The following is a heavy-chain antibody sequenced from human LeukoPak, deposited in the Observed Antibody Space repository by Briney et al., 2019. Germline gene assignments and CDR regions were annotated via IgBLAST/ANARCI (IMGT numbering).Heavy chain of an antibody. J-gene: IGHJ4*02. D-gene: IGHD6-13*01. CDR2: ISSGSSYI. CDR1: GFTFSSYS. V-gene: IGHV3-21*01. Sequence: NPGGSLRLSCAASGFTFSSYSMNWVRQAPGKGLEWVSSISSGSSYIYYADSVKGRFTISRDNAKNSLYLQMNSLRAEDTAVYYCARDGGYSSSWYDYWGQGTLVTVSS. CDR3: ARDGGYSSSWYDY.